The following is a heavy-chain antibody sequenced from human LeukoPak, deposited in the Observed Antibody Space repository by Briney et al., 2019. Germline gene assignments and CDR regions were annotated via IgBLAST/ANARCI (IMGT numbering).Heavy chain of an antibody. CDR1: GFTFSDYY. D-gene: IGHD3-22*01. CDR3: ARSRPYYYDSSGYSFDY. V-gene: IGHV3-11*01. CDR2: ISSSGSTI. J-gene: IGHJ4*02. Sequence: GGSLRLSCAASGFTFSDYYMSWIRQAPGKGLEWVSCISSSGSTIYYADSVKGRFTISRDNAKNSLYLQMNSLRAEDTAVYYCARSRPYYYDSSGYSFDYWGQRTLVTVSS.